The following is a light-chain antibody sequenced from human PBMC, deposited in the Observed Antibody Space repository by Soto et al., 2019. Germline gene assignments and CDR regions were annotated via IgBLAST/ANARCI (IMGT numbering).Light chain of an antibody. J-gene: IGKJ2*01. Sequence: TQSPGTLSLSPGERATLSCRASQSISSWLAWYQQKPGKAPKLLIYKASSLESGVPSRFSGSGSGTEFTLTISSLQPDDFSTYYCQQYNRYPYTFGQGTKLEIK. CDR2: KAS. CDR1: QSISSW. CDR3: QQYNRYPYT. V-gene: IGKV1-5*03.